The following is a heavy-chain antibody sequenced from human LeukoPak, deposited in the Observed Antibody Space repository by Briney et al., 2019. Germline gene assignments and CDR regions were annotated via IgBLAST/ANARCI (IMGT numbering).Heavy chain of an antibody. Sequence: GGSLRLSCAASGFTFSSYGMSWVRQAPGKGLEWVSGISGSGSDGSTYYADSVKGRFTVSRDNAKNSLFLQMNSLRAEDTALYYCASLGVLVAGTGPDYWGQGTPVTVSS. CDR3: ASLGVLVAGTGPDY. CDR1: GFTFSSYG. CDR2: ISGSGSDGST. V-gene: IGHV3-23*01. D-gene: IGHD6-19*01. J-gene: IGHJ4*02.